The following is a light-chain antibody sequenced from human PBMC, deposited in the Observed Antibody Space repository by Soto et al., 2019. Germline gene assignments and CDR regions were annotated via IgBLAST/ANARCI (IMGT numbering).Light chain of an antibody. J-gene: IGKJ4*01. Sequence: EIVLTQSPATLSVSPGERVTLSCRASQSVDIDLAWYQHKPGQAPRLLIYGASTRATGIPDRFSGGGSGTDFTLTISRLEPEDFAVYYCQQFSSYPLTFGGGTKVDIK. CDR1: QSVDID. CDR2: GAS. V-gene: IGKV3D-15*01. CDR3: QQFSSYPLT.